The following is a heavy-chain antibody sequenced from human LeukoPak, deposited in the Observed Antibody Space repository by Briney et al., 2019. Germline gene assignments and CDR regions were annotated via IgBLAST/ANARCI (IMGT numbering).Heavy chain of an antibody. CDR2: INHSGST. V-gene: IGHV4-34*01. Sequence: SETLSLTCAVYGGSFSGYYWSWIRQPPGKGLEWIGEINHSGSTNYNPSLKSRVTISVDTSKNQFSLKLSSVTAADTAVYYCAASDYDSSGYYYAGRGSLKYFQHWGQGTLVTVSS. D-gene: IGHD3-22*01. J-gene: IGHJ1*01. CDR3: AASDYDSSGYYYAGRGSLKYFQH. CDR1: GGSFSGYY.